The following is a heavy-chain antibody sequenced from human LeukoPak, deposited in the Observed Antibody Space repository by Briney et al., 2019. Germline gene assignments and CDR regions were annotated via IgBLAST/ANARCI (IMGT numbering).Heavy chain of an antibody. Sequence: SETLSLTCTVSGGSISSYYWIWIRQPPGKGLEWIGYIYYSGSTNYNPSLKSRVTISVDTSKNQFSLKLSSVTAADTTVYYCARDKGIVGAQGIWGQGTMVTVSS. J-gene: IGHJ3*02. D-gene: IGHD1-26*01. CDR3: ARDKGIVGAQGI. CDR1: GGSISSYY. V-gene: IGHV4-59*01. CDR2: IYYSGST.